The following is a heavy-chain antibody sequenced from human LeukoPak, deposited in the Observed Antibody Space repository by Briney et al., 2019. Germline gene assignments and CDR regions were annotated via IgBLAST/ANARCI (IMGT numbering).Heavy chain of an antibody. J-gene: IGHJ3*02. CDR2: IYSGGST. V-gene: IGHV3-53*01. Sequence: PGGSLRLSCAASGFTVSSNYMSWVRQAPGKGLEWVSVIYSGGSTYYADSVKGRFTISRDNSKNTLYLQMNSLRAEDTAVYFCARESEWSSAFDIWRQGTMVTVSP. CDR3: ARESEWSSAFDI. D-gene: IGHD2-8*01. CDR1: GFTVSSNY.